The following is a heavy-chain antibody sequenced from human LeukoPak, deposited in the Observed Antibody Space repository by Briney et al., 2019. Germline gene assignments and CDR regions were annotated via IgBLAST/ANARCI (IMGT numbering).Heavy chain of an antibody. CDR2: INHSGST. V-gene: IGHV4-34*01. D-gene: IGHD1-26*01. CDR3: ARQGSGNYLSPVNY. Sequence: PSETLSLTCAVSGGSFSGYYWSWIRQPPGKELEWIGEINHSGSTNYNPSLKSRVTISVDTSKNQFSLKLSSVTAADTAVYYCARQGSGNYLSPVNYWGQGTLVTVSS. CDR1: GGSFSGYY. J-gene: IGHJ4*02.